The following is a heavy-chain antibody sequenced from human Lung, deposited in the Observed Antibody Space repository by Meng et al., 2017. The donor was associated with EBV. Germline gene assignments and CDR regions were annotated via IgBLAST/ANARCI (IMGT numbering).Heavy chain of an antibody. V-gene: IGHV1-2*06. CDR2: INPNSGAT. CDR1: GYTFTGYY. CDR3: ARDSRHCTSASCYSRYFDL. D-gene: IGHD2-2*02. Sequence: QVELVESGFELKKPGAPVKVSCKASGYTFTGYYMHWVRQAPGQGLEWMGRINPNSGATEYAQNFQGRVTMTRDTSISTAYMELSRLRSDDTAVYYCARDSRHCTSASCYSRYFDLWGRGTLVTVSS. J-gene: IGHJ2*01.